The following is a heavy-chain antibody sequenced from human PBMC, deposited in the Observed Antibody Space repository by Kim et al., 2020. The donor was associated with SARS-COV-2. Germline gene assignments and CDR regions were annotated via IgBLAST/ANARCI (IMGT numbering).Heavy chain of an antibody. J-gene: IGHJ6*02. CDR3: ARDLGGEDV. CDR1: GFTFSSYV. CDR2: ISYDGSNN. D-gene: IGHD3-10*01. Sequence: GGSLRLSCAASGFTFSSYVLHWVRQAPGKGLEWVALISYDGSNNYYADSVKGRFTISRDNSKNTLYLQMNSLRTEDTAVYYCARDLGGEDVWGQGTTVTVSS. V-gene: IGHV3-30-3*01.